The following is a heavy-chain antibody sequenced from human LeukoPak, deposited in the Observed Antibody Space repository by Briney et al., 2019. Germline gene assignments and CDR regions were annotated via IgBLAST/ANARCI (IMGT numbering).Heavy chain of an antibody. CDR1: GYTFTGYY. CDR2: IDPNSGGT. J-gene: IGHJ4*02. CDR3: ARAGVAARHLDY. V-gene: IGHV1-2*02. Sequence: ASVKVSCKASGYTFTGYYMHWVRQAPGQGLEWMGWIDPNSGGTNYAQKFQGRVTMTRDTSISTAYMELSRLRSDDTAVYYCARAGVAARHLDYWGQGTLVTVPS. D-gene: IGHD6-6*01.